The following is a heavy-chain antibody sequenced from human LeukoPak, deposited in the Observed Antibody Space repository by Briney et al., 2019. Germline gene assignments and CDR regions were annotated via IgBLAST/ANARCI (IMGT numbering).Heavy chain of an antibody. D-gene: IGHD6-6*01. CDR2: ISSSSGYI. CDR3: ARNRYSSSSGYYYGMDV. J-gene: IGHJ6*02. V-gene: IGHV3-21*01. CDR1: GFTFSSYS. Sequence: PGGSLRLSCAASGFTFSSYSMNWVRQAPGKGLEWVSSISSSSGYIYYADSVKGRFTISRDNAKNSLYLQMNSLRAEDTAVYYCARNRYSSSSGYYYGMDVWGQGTTVTVSS.